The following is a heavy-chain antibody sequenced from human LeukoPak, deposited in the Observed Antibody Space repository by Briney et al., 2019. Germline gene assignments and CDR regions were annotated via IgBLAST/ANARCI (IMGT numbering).Heavy chain of an antibody. J-gene: IGHJ4*02. V-gene: IGHV4-34*01. CDR3: AREAYYYDSSGSIDY. D-gene: IGHD3-22*01. CDR1: GGSFSGYY. Sequence: NSSETLSLTCAVYGGSFSGYYWSWIRQPPGKGLEWIGEINHSGSTNYNPSLKSRVTISVDTSKNQFSLKLSSVTAADTAVYYCAREAYYYDSSGSIDYWGQGTLVTVSS. CDR2: INHSGST.